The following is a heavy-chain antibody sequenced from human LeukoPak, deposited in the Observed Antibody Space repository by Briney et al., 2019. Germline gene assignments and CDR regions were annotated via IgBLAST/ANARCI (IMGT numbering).Heavy chain of an antibody. D-gene: IGHD3-10*01. CDR1: GFTFSSYS. Sequence: GSLRLSCAASGFTFSSYSMNWVRQAPGKGLEWVSSISSSSSYIYYADSVKGRFTISRDNAKNSLYLQMNSLRAEDTAVYYCARYYGSGSYVGYWGQGTLVTVSS. CDR2: ISSSSSYI. CDR3: ARYYGSGSYVGY. V-gene: IGHV3-21*01. J-gene: IGHJ4*02.